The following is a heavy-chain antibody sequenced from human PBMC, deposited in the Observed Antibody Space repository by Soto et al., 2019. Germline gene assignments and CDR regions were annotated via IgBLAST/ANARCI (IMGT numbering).Heavy chain of an antibody. J-gene: IGHJ6*03. CDR3: ASHLPLSAAAGYMDV. CDR1: GGSISSYY. CDR2: IYYSGST. V-gene: IGHV4-59*08. Sequence: SETLSLTCTVSGGSISSYYWSWIRQPPGKGLEWIGYIYYSGSTNYNPSLKSRVTISVDTSKNQFSLKLSSVTAADTAVYYCASHLPLSAAAGYMDVWGKGTTVTVSS. D-gene: IGHD2-15*01.